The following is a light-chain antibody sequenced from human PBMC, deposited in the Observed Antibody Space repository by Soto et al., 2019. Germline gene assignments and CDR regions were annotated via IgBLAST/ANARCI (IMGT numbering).Light chain of an antibody. J-gene: IGKJ2*03. CDR1: QRVSRW. V-gene: IGKV1-5*03. Sequence: DIQMTQSPSTLSASVGDRVNITCRASQRVSRWLAWYQQKPGQAPKVMIYRASTLETGVPSRFSASGFGTEFTLTISSLQPDDFATYYCQQYTSFVSSFGWGTKLQI. CDR2: RAS. CDR3: QQYTSFVSS.